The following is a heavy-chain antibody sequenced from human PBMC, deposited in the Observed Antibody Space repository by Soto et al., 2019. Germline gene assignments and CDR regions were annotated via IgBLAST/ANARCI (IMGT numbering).Heavy chain of an antibody. Sequence: QVQLQESGPGLVKPSETLSLTCTVSGGSISSYYWSWIRQPPGKGLEWIGYIYYSGSTNYNPSLKSRVTISVDTSKNQFSLKLSSVTAADTAVYYGARTYYYDSSGYLYWGQGTLVTVSS. CDR1: GGSISSYY. D-gene: IGHD3-22*01. CDR3: ARTYYYDSSGYLY. J-gene: IGHJ4*02. V-gene: IGHV4-59*01. CDR2: IYYSGST.